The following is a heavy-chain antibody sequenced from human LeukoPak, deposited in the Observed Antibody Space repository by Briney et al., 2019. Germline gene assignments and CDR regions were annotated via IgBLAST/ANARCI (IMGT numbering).Heavy chain of an antibody. Sequence: PSETLSLTCAVSGYSITTGSYWGWIRQPPGKGLEWIGSIYHSGSTYYNPSLKSRVTISVDTSKNQFSLKLSSVTATDTAVYYCARAVRYCSSTSCYPTPYYFDYWGQGTLVTVSS. CDR1: GYSITTGSY. J-gene: IGHJ4*02. V-gene: IGHV4-38-2*01. CDR2: IYHSGST. CDR3: ARAVRYCSSTSCYPTPYYFDY. D-gene: IGHD2-2*01.